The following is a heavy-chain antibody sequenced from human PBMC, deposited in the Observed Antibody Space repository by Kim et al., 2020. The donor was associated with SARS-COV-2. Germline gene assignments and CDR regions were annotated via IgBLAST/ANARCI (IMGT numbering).Heavy chain of an antibody. CDR1: SGSITNYF. CDR3: ARAPWLLPDY. V-gene: IGHV4-59*13. D-gene: IGHD2-15*01. CDR2: IYYSGST. Sequence: SETLSLTCTVSSGSITNYFWSWIRQPPGKGLEWIGHIYYSGSTNYNPSLKSRVTISVDTSKNQCSLKLSSVTAADTAVYYCARAPWLLPDYWGQGTLVTVSS. J-gene: IGHJ4*02.